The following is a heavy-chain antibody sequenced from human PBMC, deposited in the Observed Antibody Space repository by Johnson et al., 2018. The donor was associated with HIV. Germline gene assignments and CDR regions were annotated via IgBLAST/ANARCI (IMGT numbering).Heavy chain of an antibody. V-gene: IGHV3-33*08. Sequence: QVLLVESGGGLVQPGGSLRLSCAASGFTVSSNYMTWVRQAPGTGLEWVADIKCDGSNKYYADSVKGRFTISRDNSKNSLYLQMNSLRAEDTAVYYCARERRDNWDPNDAFDIWGQGTMVTVSS. CDR1: GFTVSSNY. CDR3: ARERRDNWDPNDAFDI. CDR2: IKCDGSNK. J-gene: IGHJ3*02. D-gene: IGHD1-20*01.